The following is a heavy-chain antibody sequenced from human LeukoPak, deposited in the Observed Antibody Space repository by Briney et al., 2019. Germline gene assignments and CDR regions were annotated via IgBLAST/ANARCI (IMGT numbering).Heavy chain of an antibody. CDR2: ISYDGSNK. CDR3: AKDYRRYSSSWYYFDY. D-gene: IGHD6-13*01. CDR1: GFTFSSYA. Sequence: GGSLRLSCAASGFTFSSYAMSWVRQAPGKGLEWVAVISYDGSNKYYADSVKGRFTISRDNSKNTLYLQMNSLRAEDTAVYYCAKDYRRYSSSWYYFDYWGQGTLVTVSS. V-gene: IGHV3-30*18. J-gene: IGHJ4*02.